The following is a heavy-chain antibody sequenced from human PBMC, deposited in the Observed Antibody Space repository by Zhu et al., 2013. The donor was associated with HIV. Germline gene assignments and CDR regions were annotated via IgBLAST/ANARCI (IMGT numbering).Heavy chain of an antibody. CDR3: AREITGLQWELLGYFDY. J-gene: IGHJ4*02. CDR1: GGTFSSYA. D-gene: IGHD1-26*01. CDR2: IIPIFGTA. V-gene: IGHV1-69*01. Sequence: QVQLVQSGAEVKKPGSSVKVSCKASGGTFSSYAINWVRQAPGQGLEWMGGIIPIFGTANYAQKFQGRVTITADESTSTAYMELSSLRSEDTAVYYCAREITGLQWELLGYFDYWGQGTLVTVSS.